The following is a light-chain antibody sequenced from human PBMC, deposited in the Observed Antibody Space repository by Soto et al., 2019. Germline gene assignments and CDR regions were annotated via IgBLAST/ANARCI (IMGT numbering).Light chain of an antibody. CDR2: GVS. CDR1: QSISRN. CDR3: QQYNSYSYT. V-gene: IGKV3-15*01. Sequence: EIVMTQSPGTLSVSPGERATLSCRASQSISRNLAWYQQKPGRAPRLLIYGVSTRATGIPARFSGSGSETEFTLTISSLQSEDFAVYYCQQYNSYSYTFGQGTKLEIK. J-gene: IGKJ2*01.